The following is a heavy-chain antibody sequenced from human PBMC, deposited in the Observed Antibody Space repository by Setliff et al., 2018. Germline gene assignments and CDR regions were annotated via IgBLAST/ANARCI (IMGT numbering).Heavy chain of an antibody. D-gene: IGHD1-26*01. Sequence: ASVKVSCKASGYTFTSYYMHWVRQAPGQGLEWMGIINPSGGSTSYAQKFQGRVTMTRDTSTSTVYMELSSLRSEDTAVYYCARLQYSGSSDAPGRDPTQYYYYYGMDVWGQGTTVTVSS. CDR2: INPSGGST. J-gene: IGHJ6*02. CDR3: ARLQYSGSSDAPGRDPTQYYYYYGMDV. CDR1: GYTFTSYY. V-gene: IGHV1-46*01.